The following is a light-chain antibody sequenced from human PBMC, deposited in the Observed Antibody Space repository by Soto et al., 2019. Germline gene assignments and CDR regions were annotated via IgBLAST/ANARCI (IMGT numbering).Light chain of an antibody. CDR1: QSLLQISGHNF. CDR2: LGS. CDR3: IHPLQVWT. V-gene: IGKV2-28*01. J-gene: IGKJ1*01. Sequence: QYTLDRHATPGEPATISCRSSQSLLQISGHNFLDWYLQKPGRSPQFLIYLGSNRASGVPDRFSASGSGKDFTLRISRVDAENVWGYICIHPLQVWTSGQGTIVDIK.